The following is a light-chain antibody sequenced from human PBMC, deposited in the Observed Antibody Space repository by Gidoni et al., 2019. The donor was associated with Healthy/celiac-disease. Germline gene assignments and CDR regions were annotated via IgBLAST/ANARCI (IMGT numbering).Light chain of an antibody. CDR2: GAS. V-gene: IGKV3-20*01. CDR3: QQYGSSHPWT. CDR1: QSVSSSY. Sequence: DIVLTQSPGTLSLSPGERATLSCRASQSVSSSYLAWYQQKPGQAPRLLIYGASSRATGIPDRFSGSGFGTDFTLTISRLEPEDFAVYYCQQYGSSHPWTFGQGTKVEIK. J-gene: IGKJ1*01.